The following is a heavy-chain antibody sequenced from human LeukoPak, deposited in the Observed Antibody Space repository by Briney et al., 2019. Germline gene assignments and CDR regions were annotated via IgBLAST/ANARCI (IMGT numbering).Heavy chain of an antibody. V-gene: IGHV3-23*01. Sequence: GGSLRLSCAASEFTFSNYAMNWVRQAPGKGLESVSFISGGGTSTSYADSVKGRFTISRDNSKNTLYLQMNSLRAEDTAVYYCAKATSGSYYEYFDYWGQGTPVTVSS. CDR2: ISGGGTST. J-gene: IGHJ4*02. CDR3: AKATSGSYYEYFDY. CDR1: EFTFSNYA. D-gene: IGHD1-26*01.